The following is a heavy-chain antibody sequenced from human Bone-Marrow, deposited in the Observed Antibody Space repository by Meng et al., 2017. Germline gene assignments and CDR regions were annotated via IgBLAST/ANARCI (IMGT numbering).Heavy chain of an antibody. Sequence: EAQLVESGGGLVQPGGSLRLSCVDSGSTFSRYWMHWVRQAPGKGLVWVSHINNDGSTTSYADSVKGRFSISRDNAKNTVYLQMNSLRAEDTAVYYCARGGVGSFDYWGQGTLVTVSS. CDR1: GSTFSRYW. D-gene: IGHD1-26*01. CDR2: INNDGSTT. V-gene: IGHV3-74*01. J-gene: IGHJ4*02. CDR3: ARGGVGSFDY.